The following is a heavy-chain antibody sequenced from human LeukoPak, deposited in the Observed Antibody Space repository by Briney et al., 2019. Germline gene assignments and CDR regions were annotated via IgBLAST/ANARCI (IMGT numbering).Heavy chain of an antibody. CDR1: GGSFSGYY. Sequence: SETLSLTCAVYGGSFSGYYWSWIRQPPGKGLEWIGEINHSGSTNYNPSLKSRVTISVDTSKNQFSLKLSSVTAADTAVYYCARDDSRNWFDPWGQGTLVTVSS. J-gene: IGHJ5*02. D-gene: IGHD2-15*01. V-gene: IGHV4-34*01. CDR2: INHSGST. CDR3: ARDDSRNWFDP.